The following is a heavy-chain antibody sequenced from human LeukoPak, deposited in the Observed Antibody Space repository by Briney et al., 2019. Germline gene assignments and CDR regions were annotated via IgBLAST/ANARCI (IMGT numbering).Heavy chain of an antibody. CDR1: GFTFSNAW. CDR3: ARDPGDNDC. CDR2: IKSKTDGGTT. D-gene: IGHD3-16*01. Sequence: GGSLRLSYAASGFTFSNAWMSWVRQAPGKGLEWVGRIKSKTDGGTTDYAAPVKGRFTISRDDSKNTLYLQMNSLRAEDTAVYYCARDPGDNDCWGQGTLVTVSS. J-gene: IGHJ4*02. V-gene: IGHV3-15*01.